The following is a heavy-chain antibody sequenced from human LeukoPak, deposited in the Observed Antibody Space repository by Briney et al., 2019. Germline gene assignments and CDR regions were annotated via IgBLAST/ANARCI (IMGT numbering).Heavy chain of an antibody. D-gene: IGHD3-22*01. CDR1: GFTFSSFA. CDR3: ARYDYYDSGGIH. Sequence: QPGGSLRLSCAASGFTFSSFAMSWVRQAPGKGLEWISGISKNADSTYYADSVKGRFTISRDNPKNTLYLQMNSLRGDDTALYYCARYDYYDSGGIHWGQGAQVTVSS. CDR2: ISKNADST. J-gene: IGHJ4*02. V-gene: IGHV3-23*01.